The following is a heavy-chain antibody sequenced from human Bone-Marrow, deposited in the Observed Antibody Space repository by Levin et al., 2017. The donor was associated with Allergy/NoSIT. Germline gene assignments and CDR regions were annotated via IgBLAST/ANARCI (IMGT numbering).Heavy chain of an antibody. J-gene: IGHJ4*02. CDR3: ARDKWFGEF. V-gene: IGHV3-7*01. CDR2: IQQDGSEK. D-gene: IGHD3-10*01. CDR1: GFTFSRYW. Sequence: GGSLRLSCAASGFTFSRYWMSWVRQAPGKGLEWVANIQQDGSEKYYVDSVKGRFTISRDNAKNSLYLQMNSLRAEDTAVYYCARDKWFGEFWGQGALVTVSS.